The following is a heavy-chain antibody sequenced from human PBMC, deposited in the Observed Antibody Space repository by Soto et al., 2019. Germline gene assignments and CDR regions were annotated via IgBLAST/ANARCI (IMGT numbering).Heavy chain of an antibody. J-gene: IGHJ4*02. CDR3: ARAGLGDGSDY. CDR1: GGSVSSGSYY. D-gene: IGHD1-26*01. V-gene: IGHV4-61*01. Sequence: QVQLQESGPGLVKPSETLSLTCTVSGGSVSSGSYYWSWIRQPPGKGLEWIGYIYYSGSTKYNPSLKSRATXSXXTSKNQFSLKLSSVTAADTAVYYCARAGLGDGSDYWGQGTLVTVSS. CDR2: IYYSGST.